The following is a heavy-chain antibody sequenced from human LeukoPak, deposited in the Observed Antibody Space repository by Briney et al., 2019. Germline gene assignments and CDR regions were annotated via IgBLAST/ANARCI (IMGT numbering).Heavy chain of an antibody. D-gene: IGHD1-7*01. CDR1: GFTFSSYS. CDR2: ISSSSSTI. V-gene: IGHV3-48*01. J-gene: IGHJ3*02. Sequence: PGGSLRLSCAASGFTFSSYSMNWVRQAPGKGLEWVSYISSSSSTIYYADSVKGRFTISRDNAKNSLYLQMNSLRAEDTAVYYCARDGTTKAFDIWGQGTMVTVSS. CDR3: ARDGTTKAFDI.